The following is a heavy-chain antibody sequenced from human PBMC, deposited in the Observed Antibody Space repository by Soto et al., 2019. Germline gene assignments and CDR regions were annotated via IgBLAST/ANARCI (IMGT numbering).Heavy chain of an antibody. CDR2: ISAYNRNT. J-gene: IGHJ4*02. D-gene: IGHD3-3*01. CDR3: PSGRHRDWSGHYPRLFDH. CDR1: GYTFTSYG. Sequence: QVQLVQSGAEVKKPGASVKVSCKASGYTFTSYGISWVRQAPGQGLEWMGWISAYNRNTNYAQKRQGRVTMTTETATSPADMELGSRRSDDTAVYCCPSGRHRDWSGHYPRLFDHWGQGTLVPVSS. V-gene: IGHV1-18*04.